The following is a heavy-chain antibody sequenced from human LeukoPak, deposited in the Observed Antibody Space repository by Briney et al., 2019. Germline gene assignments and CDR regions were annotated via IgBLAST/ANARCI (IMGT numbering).Heavy chain of an antibody. CDR3: ARDPSGDFDY. CDR1: EFTVRTNY. Sequence: PGGSLRLSCAASEFTVRTNYMSWVRQAPGKGLEWVSGIYSGGSTYYADSVKGRFTISRDNSKNTLYLQMNSLRAEDTAVYYCARDPSGDFDYWGQGTLVTVSS. V-gene: IGHV3-66*02. CDR2: IYSGGST. J-gene: IGHJ4*02. D-gene: IGHD1-26*01.